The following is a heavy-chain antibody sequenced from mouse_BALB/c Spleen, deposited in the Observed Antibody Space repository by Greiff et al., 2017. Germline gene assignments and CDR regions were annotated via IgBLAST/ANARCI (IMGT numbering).Heavy chain of an antibody. CDR1: GFAFSSYD. CDR2: ISSGGGST. CDR3: ARGSTMIKPWIAY. J-gene: IGHJ3*01. D-gene: IGHD2-4*01. V-gene: IGHV5-12-1*01. Sequence: EVQLVESGGGLVKPGGSLKLSCAASGFAFSSYDMSWVRQTPEKRLEWVAYISSGGGSTYYPDTVKGRFTISRDNAKNTLYLQMSSLKSEDTAMYYCARGSTMIKPWIAYWGQGTLVTVSA.